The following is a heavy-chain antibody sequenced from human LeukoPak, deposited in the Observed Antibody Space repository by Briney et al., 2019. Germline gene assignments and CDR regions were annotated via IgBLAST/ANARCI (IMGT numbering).Heavy chain of an antibody. CDR1: GFTVSSNY. J-gene: IGHJ4*02. CDR3: ARMGYSSGWYHYFDY. CDR2: IYSGGST. D-gene: IGHD6-19*01. Sequence: GGSLRLSCAASGFTVSSNYMRCVRQAPGKGLEWVSVIYSGGSTYYAGSVKGRFTISRHNSKNTLYLQMNSLRAEDTAVYYCARMGYSSGWYHYFDYWGQGTLVTVSS. V-gene: IGHV3-53*04.